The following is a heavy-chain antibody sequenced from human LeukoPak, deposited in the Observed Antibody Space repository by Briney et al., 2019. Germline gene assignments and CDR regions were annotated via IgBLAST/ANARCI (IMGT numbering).Heavy chain of an antibody. D-gene: IGHD5-24*01. Sequence: PSETLSLTCTVSGGSISSYYWSWIRQPPGKGLEWIGYIYYSGSTNYNPSLKSRVTISVDTSKNQFSLKLSSVTAADTAMYYCARGRHGYPLGWFDPWGQGTLVTVSS. CDR1: GGSISSYY. V-gene: IGHV4-59*01. J-gene: IGHJ5*02. CDR2: IYYSGST. CDR3: ARGRHGYPLGWFDP.